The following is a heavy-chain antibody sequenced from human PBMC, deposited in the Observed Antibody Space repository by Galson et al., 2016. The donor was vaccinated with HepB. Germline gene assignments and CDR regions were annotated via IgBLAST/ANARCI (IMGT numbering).Heavy chain of an antibody. CDR3: AKLYAGWIGGRFDS. CDR2: ISASGANT. CDR1: GSTLSKYA. V-gene: IGHV3-23*01. Sequence: SLRLSCAASGSTLSKYAMGWVRQAPGKGLEWVSAISASGANTYDADFMKGRFTISRDNSKNTLYLQMNSLRADDTAVYYCAKLYAGWIGGRFDSCGQGTLVTFSS. J-gene: IGHJ4*02. D-gene: IGHD2-15*01.